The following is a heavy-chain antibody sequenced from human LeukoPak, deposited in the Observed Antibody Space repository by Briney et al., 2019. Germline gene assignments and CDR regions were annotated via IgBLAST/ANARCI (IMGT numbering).Heavy chain of an antibody. CDR2: IYYSGST. V-gene: IGHV4-61*01. J-gene: IGHJ3*02. D-gene: IGHD3-10*01. CDR1: GGSVSSGSYY. CDR3: ARDGFEWDAFDI. Sequence: SETLSLTCTVSGGSVSSGSYYWSWIRQPPGKGLEWIGYIYYSGSTNYNPSPKSRVTISVDTSKNQFSLKLSSVTAADTAVYYCARDGFEWDAFDIWGQGTMVTVSS.